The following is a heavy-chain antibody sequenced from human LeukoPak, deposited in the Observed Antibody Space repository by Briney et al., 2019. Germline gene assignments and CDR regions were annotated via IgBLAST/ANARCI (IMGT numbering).Heavy chain of an antibody. Sequence: PSETLSLTCTVSGYSISTGYYWAWIRRPPGKGLGWIGTFYHGGSTYYSPSLKSRVTISVDTSKNQFSLNLTSVTAADTAAYYCARAMSIAARLHTIFDYWGQGTLVTVSS. CDR3: ARAMSIAARLHTIFDY. V-gene: IGHV4-38-2*02. D-gene: IGHD6-6*01. CDR2: FYHGGST. J-gene: IGHJ4*02. CDR1: GYSISTGYY.